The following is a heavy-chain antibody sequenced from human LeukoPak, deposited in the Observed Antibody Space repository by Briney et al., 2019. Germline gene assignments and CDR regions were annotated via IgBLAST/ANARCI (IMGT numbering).Heavy chain of an antibody. J-gene: IGHJ2*01. D-gene: IGHD4-17*01. CDR1: GGSISSYY. Sequence: SETLSLTCTVAGGSISSYYWSWIRQPPGKGVEWIGYIYYSWSTNYNPSLKSRVTISVDTSKNQFSLKRSSVTAADTAGYYCARRPMTTVTNWYFDLWGRGTLVIVSS. CDR2: IYYSWST. V-gene: IGHV4-59*08. CDR3: ARRPMTTVTNWYFDL.